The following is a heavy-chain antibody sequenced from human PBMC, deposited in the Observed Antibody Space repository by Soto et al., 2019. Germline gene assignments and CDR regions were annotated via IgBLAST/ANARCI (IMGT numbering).Heavy chain of an antibody. D-gene: IGHD3-3*01. CDR3: ARIFWEAAFDN. Sequence: GGSLRLSCAASRFTFSSYWMNWVRQGPGKGLECVASINQDGSEVYYVESVKGRFTISRDNAKDLLFLQMNSLRAEDTALYYCARIFWEAAFDNWGQGTLVTVSS. CDR1: RFTFSSYW. CDR2: INQDGSEV. J-gene: IGHJ4*02. V-gene: IGHV3-7*05.